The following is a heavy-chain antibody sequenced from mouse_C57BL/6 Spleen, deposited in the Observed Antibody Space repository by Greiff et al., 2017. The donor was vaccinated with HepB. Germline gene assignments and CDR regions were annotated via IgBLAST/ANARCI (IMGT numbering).Heavy chain of an antibody. Sequence: EVKVVESGGGLVKPGGSLKLSCAASGFTFSDYGMHWVRQAPEKGLEWVAYISSGSSTIYYADTVKGRFTISRDNAKNTLFLQMTSLRSEDTAMYYCARPYYGSSPYYAMDYWGQGTSVTVSS. V-gene: IGHV5-17*01. D-gene: IGHD1-1*01. J-gene: IGHJ4*01. CDR2: ISSGSSTI. CDR3: ARPYYGSSPYYAMDY. CDR1: GFTFSDYG.